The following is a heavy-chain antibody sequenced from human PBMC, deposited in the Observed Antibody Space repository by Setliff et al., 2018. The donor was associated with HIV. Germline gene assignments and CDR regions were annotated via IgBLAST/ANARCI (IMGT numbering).Heavy chain of an antibody. CDR2: IHSSGTT. J-gene: IGHJ4*02. Sequence: PSETLSLTCSVSGDSIGAYHWSWIRQPPGRGLEWIGYIHSSGTTHYNPSLSSRVTISFDASKKYFSLKLTSVTAADTAMYYCATYSVGEGGRGHWGQGTLVTV. V-gene: IGHV4-59*01. CDR3: ATYSVGEGGRGH. CDR1: GDSIGAYH. D-gene: IGHD2-15*01.